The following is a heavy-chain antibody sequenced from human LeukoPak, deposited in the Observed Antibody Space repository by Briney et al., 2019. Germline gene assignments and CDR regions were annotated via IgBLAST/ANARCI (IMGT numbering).Heavy chain of an antibody. CDR3: AREEHCTSASCYLDY. CDR2: INPNSGGT. D-gene: IGHD2-2*01. J-gene: IGHJ4*02. CDR1: GYSFTDYY. Sequence: GASVKVSCKASGYSFTDYYMHWVRQAPGQGLEWMGRINPNSGGTAYAQKFQGRVTMTRDTSISTAYMELSRLRSDDTAVYYCAREEHCTSASCYLDYWGQGTLVTVSS. V-gene: IGHV1-2*06.